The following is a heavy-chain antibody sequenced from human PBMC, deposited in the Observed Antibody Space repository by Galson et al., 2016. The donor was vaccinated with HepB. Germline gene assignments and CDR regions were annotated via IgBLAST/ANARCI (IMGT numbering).Heavy chain of an antibody. D-gene: IGHD2-2*01. Sequence: SVKVSCKASGYTFTAYTIHWVRQAPGQRLEWMGWINPDNANTKYFQNFQGRATITRDTSTNTAYMELSSLRSEDTAVYYCARENQQLSVGFDPWGQGTLVAVSS. CDR1: GYTFTAYT. CDR3: ARENQQLSVGFDP. V-gene: IGHV1-3*01. CDR2: INPDNANT. J-gene: IGHJ5*02.